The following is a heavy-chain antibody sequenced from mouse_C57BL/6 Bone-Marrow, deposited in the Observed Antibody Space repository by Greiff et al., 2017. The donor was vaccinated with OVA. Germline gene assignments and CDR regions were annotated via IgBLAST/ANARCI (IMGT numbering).Heavy chain of an antibody. CDR3: ARDDYGSSFSYLYFDV. Sequence: VQLQQPGAELVKPGASVKMSCKASGYTFTSYWITWVKQRPGQGLEWIGDIYPGSGSTNYNEKFKSKATLTVDTSSSTAYMQLSSLTSEDSAVYYCARDDYGSSFSYLYFDVWGTGTTVTVSS. J-gene: IGHJ1*03. V-gene: IGHV1-55*01. CDR2: IYPGSGST. CDR1: GYTFTSYW. D-gene: IGHD1-1*01.